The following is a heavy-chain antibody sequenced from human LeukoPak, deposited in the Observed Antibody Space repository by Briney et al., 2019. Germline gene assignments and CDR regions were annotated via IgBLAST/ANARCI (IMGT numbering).Heavy chain of an antibody. CDR2: ISSSSSTI. Sequence: GGSLRLSCAASGFTISSSYMNWVRQAPGKGLEWVSYISSSSSTIYYADSVKGRFTISRDNAKNSLFLQMNSLRDEDTAVYYCARVKLQNPGYFDYWGQGTLVTVSS. CDR1: GFTISSSY. V-gene: IGHV3-48*02. D-gene: IGHD6-6*01. J-gene: IGHJ4*02. CDR3: ARVKLQNPGYFDY.